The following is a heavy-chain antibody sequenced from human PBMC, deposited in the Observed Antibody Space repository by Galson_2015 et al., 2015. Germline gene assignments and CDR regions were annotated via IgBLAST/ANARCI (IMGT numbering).Heavy chain of an antibody. J-gene: IGHJ6*02. V-gene: IGHV4-34*01. CDR2: INHSGST. D-gene: IGHD6-6*01. CDR3: ARGGSSIAARPVPGYYGMDV. CDR1: GGSFSGYY. Sequence: ETLSLTCAVYGGSFSGYYWSWIRQPPGKGLEWIGEINHSGSTNYNPSLKSRVTISVDTSKNQFSLKLSSVTAADTAVYYCARGGSSIAARPVPGYYGMDVWGQGTTVTVSS.